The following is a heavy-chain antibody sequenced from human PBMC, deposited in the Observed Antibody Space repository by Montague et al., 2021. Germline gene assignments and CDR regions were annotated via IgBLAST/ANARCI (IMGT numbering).Heavy chain of an antibody. J-gene: IGHJ5*02. CDR2: IYYSANT. CDR3: ARVDCDGDCYAFDP. V-gene: IGHV4-39*02. Sequence: SETLSLTCTVSGASINSSSYYWGWIRQPPGKGREWIGSIYYSANTYYNPTLNSRLSISIDTTKNHFSLRLKSVTAADTDVDHCARVDCDGDCYAFDPWGQGTLVTVSS. D-gene: IGHD2-21*02. CDR1: GASINSSSYY.